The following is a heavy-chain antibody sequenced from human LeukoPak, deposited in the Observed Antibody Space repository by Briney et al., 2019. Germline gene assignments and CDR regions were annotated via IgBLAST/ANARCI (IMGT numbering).Heavy chain of an antibody. CDR3: ARNRTGTFDF. CDR2: ISGDSYDT. D-gene: IGHD3-10*01. V-gene: IGHV1-18*01. J-gene: IGHJ4*02. Sequence: ASVKVSCKASGYTSRDYGINWVRQAPGQGLEWMGWISGDSYDTKYEQKLHDRVTMTTDTSTSTAYMELRSLRSDDTAVYYCARNRTGTFDFWGQGTLVTVSS. CDR1: GYTSRDYG.